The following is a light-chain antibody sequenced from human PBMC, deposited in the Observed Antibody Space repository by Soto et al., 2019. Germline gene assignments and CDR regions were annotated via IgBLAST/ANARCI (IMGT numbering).Light chain of an antibody. J-gene: IGKJ3*01. CDR1: QSVSSN. CDR3: QQRSNWPFT. Sequence: EIVMTQSPTILSVSPGERATLSCRASQSVSSNLAWYQQKPGQAPRLLIYGVYTRAPGIPARFSGSGSGTEFTLTISSLQSEDFAVYYCQQRSNWPFTFGPGTKVDIK. CDR2: GVY. V-gene: IGKV3D-15*01.